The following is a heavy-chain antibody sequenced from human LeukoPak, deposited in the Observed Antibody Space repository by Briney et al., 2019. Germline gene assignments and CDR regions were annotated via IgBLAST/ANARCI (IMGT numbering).Heavy chain of an antibody. CDR1: GYTFSGYY. Sequence: GASVKVSCKASGYTFSGYYIYCVRQAAGHGLECMGWINAYNGNTNYAPTCQSRVTMTCETSPSTVYIELTGLMCEDTAVFYCARRPVLWSGDALDYWGQGPLVTVSS. CDR3: ARRPVLWSGDALDY. D-gene: IGHD3-10*01. CDR2: INAYNGNT. J-gene: IGHJ4*02. V-gene: IGHV1-2*02.